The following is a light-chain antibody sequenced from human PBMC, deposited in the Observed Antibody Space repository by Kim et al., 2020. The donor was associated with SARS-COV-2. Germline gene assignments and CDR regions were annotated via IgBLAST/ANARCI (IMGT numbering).Light chain of an antibody. J-gene: IGKJ5*01. Sequence: EIVMTQSPATLSVSPGERATLSCRASQSVSSNLAWYQQKPGQAPRLLIYGASTRATGIPARFSGSGSGTEFTLTISSLQSEDFAVYYCQQYNNRPPITFGQGTRLDIK. V-gene: IGKV3-15*01. CDR2: GAS. CDR1: QSVSSN. CDR3: QQYNNRPPIT.